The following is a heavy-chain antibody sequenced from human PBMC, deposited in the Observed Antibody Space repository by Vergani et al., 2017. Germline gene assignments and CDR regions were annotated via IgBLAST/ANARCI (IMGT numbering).Heavy chain of an antibody. CDR3: TRGIAVAGVGVDY. V-gene: IGHV3-74*02. CDR1: GFTFSRYW. J-gene: IGHJ4*02. Sequence: EVQLLESGGGLVQPGGSLRLSCAASGFTFSRYWLHWVRQAPGKGLVWVSRIKGDGSSTFYADSVKGRFTISRDNAKNTLYLEMNSMRAEDTAVYYCTRGIAVAGVGVDYWGQGTVVTVSS. CDR2: IKGDGSST. D-gene: IGHD6-19*01.